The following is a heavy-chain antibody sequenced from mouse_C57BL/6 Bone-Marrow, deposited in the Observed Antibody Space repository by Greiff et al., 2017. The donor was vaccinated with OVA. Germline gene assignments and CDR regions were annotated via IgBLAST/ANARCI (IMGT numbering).Heavy chain of an antibody. CDR1: GFKIKDDY. CDR2: IDPENGDT. CDR3: TSYGNFDY. D-gene: IGHD2-1*01. V-gene: IGHV14-4*01. Sequence: DVQLVESGAELVRPGASVKLSCTASGFKIKDDYMHWVKQRPEQGLEWIGWIDPENGDTEYASKFQGKATITADTSSNTAYLQLSSLTSEDTAVYYCTSYGNFDYWGQGTTLTVSS. J-gene: IGHJ2*01.